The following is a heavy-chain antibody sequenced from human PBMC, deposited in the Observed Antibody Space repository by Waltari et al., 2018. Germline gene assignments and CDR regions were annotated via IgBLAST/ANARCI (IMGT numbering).Heavy chain of an antibody. CDR2: IYATGST. V-gene: IGHV4-4*07. CDR3: ARLPYNNIYFYYYMDG. D-gene: IGHD3-10*01. Sequence: VQLQESGPGLVKPSETLSLTCTVSGGSISTYYWSWIRQPAGKGLEWIGRIYATGSTNYNPSLKSRVTMSVDTSKNQFSLKLSSVTAADTAVYYCARLPYNNIYFYYYMDGWGKGTTVTVSS. J-gene: IGHJ6*03. CDR1: GGSISTYY.